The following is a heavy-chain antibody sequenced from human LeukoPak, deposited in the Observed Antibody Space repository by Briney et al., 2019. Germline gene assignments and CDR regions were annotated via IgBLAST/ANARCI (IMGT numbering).Heavy chain of an antibody. CDR1: GGSISSYY. Sequence: SETLSLTCTVSGGSISSYYWSWIRQPAGKGLEWIGRIYTSGSTNYNPSLKSRDTMSVDTSKNQFSLKLSSVTAADTAVYYCARVSTTIFGVVPWFDPWGQGTLVTVSS. J-gene: IGHJ5*02. CDR2: IYTSGST. V-gene: IGHV4-4*07. D-gene: IGHD3-3*01. CDR3: ARVSTTIFGVVPWFDP.